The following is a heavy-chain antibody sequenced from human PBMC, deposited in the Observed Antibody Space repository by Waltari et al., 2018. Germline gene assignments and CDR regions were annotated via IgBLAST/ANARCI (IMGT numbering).Heavy chain of an antibody. CDR1: GGTFSSYA. CDR3: AREMYYYDSSGYYYPLDY. V-gene: IGHV1-69*05. CDR2: IIPIFGTA. D-gene: IGHD3-22*01. Sequence: QVQLVQSGAEVKKPGSSVKVSCKASGGTFSSYAISWVRQAPGQGLACMGGIIPIFGTANYAQKFQGRVTITTDESTSTAYMELSSLRSEDTAVYYCAREMYYYDSSGYYYPLDYWGQGTLVTVSS. J-gene: IGHJ4*02.